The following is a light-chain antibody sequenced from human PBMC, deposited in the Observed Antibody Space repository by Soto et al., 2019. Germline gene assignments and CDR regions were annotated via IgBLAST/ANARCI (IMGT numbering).Light chain of an antibody. Sequence: EIVLTQSPGTLSVSPGGTATLSCSASQSVTSSYLAWYQQQPGQAPRLLIYGATSRATGIPDRFSGSGSGIDFTLTISRLEPEDLAVYYCQQYDSAPFTFCPGTKVEI. J-gene: IGKJ3*01. CDR2: GAT. CDR3: QQYDSAPFT. V-gene: IGKV3-20*01. CDR1: QSVTSSY.